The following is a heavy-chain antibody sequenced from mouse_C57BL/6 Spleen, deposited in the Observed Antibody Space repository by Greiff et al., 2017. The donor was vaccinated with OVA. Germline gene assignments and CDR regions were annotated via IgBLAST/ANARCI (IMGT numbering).Heavy chain of an antibody. CDR2: IYPGDGDT. CDR1: GYAFSSSW. CDR3: ARWGYYGSSNAMDY. D-gene: IGHD1-1*01. J-gene: IGHJ4*01. Sequence: VQVVESGPELVKPGASVKISCKASGYAFSSSWMNWVKKRPGKGLEWIGRIYPGDGDTNYNGKFMGKATLTADKSSSTAYMQLSSLTSEDSAVYFCARWGYYGSSNAMDYWGQGTSVTVSS. V-gene: IGHV1-82*01.